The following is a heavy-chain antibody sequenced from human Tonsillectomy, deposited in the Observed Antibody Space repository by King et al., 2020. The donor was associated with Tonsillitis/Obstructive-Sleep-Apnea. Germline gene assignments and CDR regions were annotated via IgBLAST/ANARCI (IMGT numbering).Heavy chain of an antibody. J-gene: IGHJ5*02. V-gene: IGHV3-23*04. CDR2: ISDSGXRT. CDR3: AKXEXXXKSXXXXXXGXGXXDX. Sequence: VQLVESGGGLVQPGGSLRLSCAASGIXXKKHAMNWVRQAPGKGLEWVSAISDSGXRTYYADSVKGRFTISRDNXKXTXYLXMKSLRAEDTAVYFCAKXEXXXKSXXXXXXGXGXXDXWXQGTXVTVSS. CDR1: GIXXKKHA.